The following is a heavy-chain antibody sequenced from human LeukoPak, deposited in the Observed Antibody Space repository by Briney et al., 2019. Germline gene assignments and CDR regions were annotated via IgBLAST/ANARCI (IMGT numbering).Heavy chain of an antibody. V-gene: IGHV4-39*02. Sequence: SETLSLTCTVSGGSISSNNYHWGWIRQPPGKGLEWIGTIYYSGSTYYNPSLKSRVTISVDTSKNQFSLKLSSVTAADTAVYYCARDGVRAGGNRGVVFDYWGQGTLVTVSS. D-gene: IGHD4-23*01. CDR1: GGSISSNNYH. J-gene: IGHJ4*02. CDR3: ARDGVRAGGNRGVVFDY. CDR2: IYYSGST.